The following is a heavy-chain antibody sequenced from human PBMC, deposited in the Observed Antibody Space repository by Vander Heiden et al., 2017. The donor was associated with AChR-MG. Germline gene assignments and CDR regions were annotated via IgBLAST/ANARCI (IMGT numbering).Heavy chain of an antibody. CDR1: GGTFSSYA. CDR3: ARWGVLFGGVIDY. J-gene: IGHJ4*02. CDR2: IIPIFGTA. D-gene: IGHD3-16*01. Sequence: QVQLVQSRPEVQKPASSVKVSCKASGGTFSSYAISWLRQAPGQVLEWMGGIIPIFGTAHYAQKLQGRVTLTADESPRTAYMGLSSLRSEDTAVYYCARWGVLFGGVIDYWGQGTLVTVSS. V-gene: IGHV1-69*01.